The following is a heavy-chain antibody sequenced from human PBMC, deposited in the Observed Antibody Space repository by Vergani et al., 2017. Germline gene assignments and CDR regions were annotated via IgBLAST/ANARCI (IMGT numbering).Heavy chain of an antibody. CDR2: VCGSSATP. V-gene: IGHV3-23*01. CDR3: TKGSRGYTGYFFDY. J-gene: IGHJ4*02. CDR1: GFSFSGYA. Sequence: EVQLLESGGGLVQPGGSLRLSCEASGFSFSGYAMSWVRPAPGKGLEWVSSVCGSSATPYYADSVKGRFIISRDNSKNTLHLQMNSLRADDTAVYYCTKGSRGYTGYFFDYWGQGTLATVSS. D-gene: IGHD5-12*01.